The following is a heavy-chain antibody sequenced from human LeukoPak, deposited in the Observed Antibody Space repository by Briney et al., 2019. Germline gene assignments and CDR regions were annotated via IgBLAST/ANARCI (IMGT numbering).Heavy chain of an antibody. V-gene: IGHV4-59*08. CDR1: GGSISSYY. D-gene: IGHD3-10*01. CDR3: ARHPRYYFDSGRSFDP. J-gene: IGHJ5*02. Sequence: SETLSLTCTVSGGSISSYYWSWIQQPPGKRLEWIGYIYHSGSTNYNPSLKSRVTISADTSKNQFSLKLSSVTAADTAVYYCARHPRYYFDSGRSFDPWGQGTLVTVSS. CDR2: IYHSGST.